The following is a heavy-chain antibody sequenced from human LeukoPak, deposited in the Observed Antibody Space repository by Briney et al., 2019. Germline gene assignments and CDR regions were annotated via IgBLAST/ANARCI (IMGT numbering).Heavy chain of an antibody. CDR2: IYYSGST. V-gene: IGHV4-59*01. CDR1: GGSFSGYY. D-gene: IGHD3-10*01. Sequence: KTSETLSLTCAVYGGSFSGYYWSWIRQPPGKGLEWIGYIYYSGSTNYNPSLKSRVTISVDTSKNQFSLKLSSVTAADTAVYYCARVNTMVRGVIRAFDIWGQGTMVTVSS. CDR3: ARVNTMVRGVIRAFDI. J-gene: IGHJ3*02.